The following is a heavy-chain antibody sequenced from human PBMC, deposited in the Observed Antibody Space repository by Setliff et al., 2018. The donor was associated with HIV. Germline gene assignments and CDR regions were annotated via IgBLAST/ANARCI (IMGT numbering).Heavy chain of an antibody. J-gene: IGHJ6*02. V-gene: IGHV4-59*11. D-gene: IGHD3-3*01. CDR3: ARDQYYNFWSGYPYYYYGMDV. CDR2: IYYSGST. CDR1: GGSISSHY. Sequence: SETLSLTCTVSGGSISSHYWSWIRQPPGKGLEWIGSIYYSGSTNYNPSLKSRVTISVGTSKNQFSLKLSSVTAADTAVYYCARDQYYNFWSGYPYYYYGMDVWGQGTTVTVSS.